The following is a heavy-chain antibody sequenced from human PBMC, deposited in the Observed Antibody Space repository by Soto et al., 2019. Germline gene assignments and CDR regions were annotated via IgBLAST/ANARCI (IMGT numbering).Heavy chain of an antibody. CDR3: ARLIAAAGGYYYYGMDV. CDR2: IDPSDSST. Sequence: GESLKISCKGSRYSFTSYWISWVRQMPGKGLEWMGRIDPSDSSTNYSPSFQGHVTISADKSISTAYLQWSSLKASDTAMYYCARLIAAAGGYYYYGMDVWGQGTTVTVSS. CDR1: RYSFTSYW. D-gene: IGHD6-13*01. J-gene: IGHJ6*02. V-gene: IGHV5-10-1*01.